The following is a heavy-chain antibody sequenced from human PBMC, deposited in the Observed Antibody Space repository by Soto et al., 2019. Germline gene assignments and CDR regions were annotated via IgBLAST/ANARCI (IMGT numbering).Heavy chain of an antibody. CDR3: ARAARNYDVWSGDYYYYGMDV. J-gene: IGHJ6*02. CDR2: IIPIFGTA. V-gene: IGHV1-69*01. D-gene: IGHD3-3*01. Sequence: ASVKFSCKASGGTFTSFAISWVRQAPGQGLEWMGGIIPIFGTANYAQKLQGRVTITADESTSTAHMERSSLRSEDTAVYYCARAARNYDVWSGDYYYYGMDVWGQGTTVTVSS. CDR1: GGTFTSFA.